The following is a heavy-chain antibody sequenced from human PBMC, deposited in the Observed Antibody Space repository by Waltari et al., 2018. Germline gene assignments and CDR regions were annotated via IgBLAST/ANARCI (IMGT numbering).Heavy chain of an antibody. V-gene: IGHV4-34*01. CDR1: GGSFSGYY. D-gene: IGHD3-9*01. CDR2: INHSGST. J-gene: IGHJ5*02. CDR3: ARGRAIRYFDWLLNWFDP. Sequence: QVQLQQWGAGLLKPSETLSLTCAVYGGSFSGYYWSWIRQPPGKGLEWIGEINHSGSTNYNPALKSRVTISVDTSKNQFSLKLSSVTAADTAVYYCARGRAIRYFDWLLNWFDPWGQGTLVTVSS.